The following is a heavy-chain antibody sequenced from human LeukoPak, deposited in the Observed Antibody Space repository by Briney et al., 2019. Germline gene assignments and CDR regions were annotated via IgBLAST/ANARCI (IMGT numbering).Heavy chain of an antibody. Sequence: SETLSLTCAVYGGSFSGYYWSWIRQPPGKGLEWIREINHSGSTNYNPSLKSRVTISVDTSKNQFSLKLSSVTAADTAVYYCARGAGYCSSTSCYGTGPSFDYWGQGTLVTVSS. CDR1: GGSFSGYY. D-gene: IGHD2-2*01. CDR2: INHSGST. CDR3: ARGAGYCSSTSCYGTGPSFDY. V-gene: IGHV4-34*01. J-gene: IGHJ4*02.